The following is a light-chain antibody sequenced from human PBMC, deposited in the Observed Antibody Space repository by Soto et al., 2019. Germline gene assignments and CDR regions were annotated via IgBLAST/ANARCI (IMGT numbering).Light chain of an antibody. CDR3: QQYNNYWT. Sequence: DIQMTQSPSTLSASVGDRVTITCRASQCISSWLAWYQQKPGKAPKLLIYDASSLESGVPSRFSGSGSATEFTLTISILQPDDVATYYCQQYNNYWTFGQGTRVEIK. CDR2: DAS. V-gene: IGKV1-5*01. CDR1: QCISSW. J-gene: IGKJ1*01.